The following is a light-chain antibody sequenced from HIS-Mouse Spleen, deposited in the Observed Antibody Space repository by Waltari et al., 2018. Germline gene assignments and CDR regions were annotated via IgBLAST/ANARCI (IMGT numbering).Light chain of an antibody. CDR2: EDR. J-gene: IGLJ2*01. V-gene: IGLV3-10*01. Sequence: SYELTQPPSVSVSPGQTARITGAGDALPKKYAYWYQQKSGQAPVLAIYEDRKRPSGIPERFSGSSSGTMATLTISGAQVEDEADYYCYSTDSSGNHRVFGGGTKLTVL. CDR1: ALPKKY. CDR3: YSTDSSGNHRV.